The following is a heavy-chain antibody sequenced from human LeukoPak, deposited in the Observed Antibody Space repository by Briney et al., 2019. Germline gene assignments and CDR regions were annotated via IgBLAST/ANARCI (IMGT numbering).Heavy chain of an antibody. Sequence: GGTLRLSCAASGFTFATYAMSWVRQAPGKGLEWVSAFSGSGGTTYYADSVKGRFTISRDNSKNTLYLEMSSLRAEDTAVYYCAKDFWSGYYGAGGAFDMWGQGTRVTVSS. V-gene: IGHV3-23*01. J-gene: IGHJ3*02. CDR3: AKDFWSGYYGAGGAFDM. D-gene: IGHD3-3*01. CDR2: FSGSGGTT. CDR1: GFTFATYA.